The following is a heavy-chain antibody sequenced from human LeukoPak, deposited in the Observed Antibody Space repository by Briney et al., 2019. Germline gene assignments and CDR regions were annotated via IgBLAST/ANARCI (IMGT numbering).Heavy chain of an antibody. D-gene: IGHD3-22*01. J-gene: IGHJ4*02. CDR1: GYTFTSYD. Sequence: ASVKVSCKASGYTFTSYDINWVRQAPGQGLEWMGWMNPNSGNTVYAQKFQGRVTITRNSSISTAYMELSSLRSEDTAVYYCARGQFGYYYDSSGYLNFDYWGQGTLVTVSS. CDR3: ARGQFGYYYDSSGYLNFDY. V-gene: IGHV1-8*03. CDR2: MNPNSGNT.